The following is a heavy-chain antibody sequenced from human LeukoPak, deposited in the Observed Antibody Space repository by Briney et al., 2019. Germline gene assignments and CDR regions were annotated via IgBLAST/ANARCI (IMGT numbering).Heavy chain of an antibody. V-gene: IGHV4-4*07. D-gene: IGHD3-9*01. CDR1: GGSISSYY. CDR3: AREMKGNNDFLTGHYHSYHHGMDV. CDR2: IYGSGNT. Sequence: PSEPLSLTCSVSGGSISSYYWTWIRPPAGKGLEWIGRIYGSGNTKYNPSLKSRVGMSVYTSKSQFSLKLSSVTAADTAVYFCAREMKGNNDFLTGHYHSYHHGMDVWGQGTTVTVSS. J-gene: IGHJ6*02.